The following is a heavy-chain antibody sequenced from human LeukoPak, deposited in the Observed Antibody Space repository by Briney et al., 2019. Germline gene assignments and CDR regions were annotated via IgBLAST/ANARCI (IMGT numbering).Heavy chain of an antibody. Sequence: ASVKVSCKASGYTFTSYGISWVRQAPGQGLEWMGWISAYNGNTNYAQNLQGRVTMSTDTSTSTAYLELRSLRSDDTAVYYCARDPDFYDFWSGDYVHYYYMDVWGKGTTVTVSS. CDR3: ARDPDFYDFWSGDYVHYYYMDV. V-gene: IGHV1-18*01. CDR2: ISAYNGNT. D-gene: IGHD3-3*01. CDR1: GYTFTSYG. J-gene: IGHJ6*03.